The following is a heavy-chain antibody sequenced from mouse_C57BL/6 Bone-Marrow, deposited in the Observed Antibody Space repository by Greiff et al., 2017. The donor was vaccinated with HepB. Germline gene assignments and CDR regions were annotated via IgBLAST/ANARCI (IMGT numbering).Heavy chain of an antibody. CDR2: INPNDGTT. J-gene: IGHJ1*03. CDR1: GYSFTDYN. V-gene: IGHV1-39*01. Sequence: EVQLQESGPELVKPGASVKISCKASGYSFTDYNMNWVKQSNGKSLEWIGVINPNDGTTSYNQKFKGKATLTVDQSSSTAYMQLNSLTSEDSAVYFCARYSAGYWYFDVWGTGTTVTVSS. CDR3: ARYSAGYWYFDV.